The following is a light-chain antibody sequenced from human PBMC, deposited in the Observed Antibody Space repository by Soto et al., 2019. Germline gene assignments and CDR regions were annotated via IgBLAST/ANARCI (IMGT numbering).Light chain of an antibody. CDR2: GAS. J-gene: IGKJ5*01. V-gene: IGKV3-20*01. CDR1: QSVDNY. CDR3: QQYGSSIT. Sequence: EIVLTQSPATLSLSPGERATLSCRASQSVDNYLDWYQQKPGQAPRLLIYGASSRATGIPDRFSGSGSGTDFTLTISRLEPEDFAVYYCQQYGSSITFGQGTRLEIK.